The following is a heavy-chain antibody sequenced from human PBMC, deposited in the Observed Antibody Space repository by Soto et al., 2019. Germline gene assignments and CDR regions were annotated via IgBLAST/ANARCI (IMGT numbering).Heavy chain of an antibody. Sequence: XGSLRLSCAVSGFTVSNYGMHWVRQAPGKGLEWVALISYDVNNKYYADSVKGRFTISRDNSKNTLFLQMNGLRAEDTAVYYCSKGGSKAGMDVWGQGTTVTVSS. D-gene: IGHD1-26*01. V-gene: IGHV3-30*18. CDR3: SKGGSKAGMDV. CDR2: ISYDVNNK. CDR1: GFTVSNYG. J-gene: IGHJ6*02.